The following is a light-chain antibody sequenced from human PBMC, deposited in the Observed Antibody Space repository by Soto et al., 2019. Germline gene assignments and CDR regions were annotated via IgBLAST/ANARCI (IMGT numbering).Light chain of an antibody. CDR3: CSYAGSRSWV. Sequence: QSVLTQSASVSGSPGQSITISCTGTNNDVANYNLVSWYQQHPGKAPKLRIYEGSKRPSGVSNRFSGSKSANTASLTISGLQAEDEADYYCCSYAGSRSWVFGGGTKVTVL. J-gene: IGLJ3*02. CDR1: NNDVANYNL. V-gene: IGLV2-23*01. CDR2: EGS.